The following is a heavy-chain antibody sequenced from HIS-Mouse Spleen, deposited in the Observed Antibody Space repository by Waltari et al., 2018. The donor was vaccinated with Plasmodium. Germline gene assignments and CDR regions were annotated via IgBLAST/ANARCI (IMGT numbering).Heavy chain of an antibody. CDR1: GGSISSSSYY. CDR2: IYYSGSN. CDR3: ARDRITGTSYFDY. J-gene: IGHJ4*02. D-gene: IGHD1-7*01. Sequence: QLQLQESGPGLVKPSETLSLTCTVSGGSISSSSYYWGWIRQPPGKGLEWIGSIYYSGSNYYNPYLKSRVTISVDTSKNQFSLKLSSVTAADTAVYYCARDRITGTSYFDYWGQGTLVTVSS. V-gene: IGHV4-39*07.